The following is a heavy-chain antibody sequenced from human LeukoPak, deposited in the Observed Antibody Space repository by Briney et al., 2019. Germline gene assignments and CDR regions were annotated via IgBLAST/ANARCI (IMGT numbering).Heavy chain of an antibody. V-gene: IGHV3-23*01. Sequence: GGSLRLSCAASGFTFSTYAMSWVRQAPGKGLEWVSAISGSGGSTYYADSVKGRFTISRDNSKNTLYLQMNSLRAEDTAVYYCARRGGYSSGWVDYWGQGTLVTVSS. D-gene: IGHD6-19*01. CDR2: ISGSGGST. CDR1: GFTFSTYA. CDR3: ARRGGYSSGWVDY. J-gene: IGHJ4*02.